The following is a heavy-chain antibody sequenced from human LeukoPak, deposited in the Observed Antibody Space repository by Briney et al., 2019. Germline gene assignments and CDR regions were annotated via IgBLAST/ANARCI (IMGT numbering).Heavy chain of an antibody. CDR3: ARDLYYDSSGYYPFDY. V-gene: IGHV3-7*04. CDR2: IKQDGSEK. CDR1: GFTFISYW. J-gene: IGHJ4*02. D-gene: IGHD3-22*01. Sequence: RGALLLSCAASGFTFISYWMSWVRQAPGKVLERVANIKQDGSEKYYVDSVKVRFTSSRDNAKISLYLQINIRRDEDTAVYYCARDLYYDSSGYYPFDYWGQGTLVTASS.